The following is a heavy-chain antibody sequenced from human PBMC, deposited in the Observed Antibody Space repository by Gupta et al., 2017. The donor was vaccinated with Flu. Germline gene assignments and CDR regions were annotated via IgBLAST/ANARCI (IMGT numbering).Heavy chain of an antibody. J-gene: IGHJ5*02. CDR2: INPNSGGT. CDR3: ARDLKYWYDTSGPSPVNTWIDT. D-gene: IGHD3-22*01. Sequence: QVQLVQSGAEVKKPGASVKVSCKASGYSFTGYYLHWVRQDPGQGLEWMAWINPNSGGTKYAQKFQGRVTVTRDTSISTAYMDLSSLRSDDTAVYYCARDLKYWYDTSGPSPVNTWIDTWGQGTLGSVSS. V-gene: IGHV1-2*02. CDR1: GYSFTGYY.